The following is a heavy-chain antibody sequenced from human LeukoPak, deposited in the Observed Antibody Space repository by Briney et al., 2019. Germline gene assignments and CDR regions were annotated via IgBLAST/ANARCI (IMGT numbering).Heavy chain of an antibody. J-gene: IGHJ4*02. CDR3: AREPPKYYYGSGSYYNDY. V-gene: IGHV4-34*01. CDR2: INHSGST. CDR1: GGSFSGYY. Sequence: SETLSLTCAVYGGSFSGYYWSWIRQPPGKGLEWIGEINHSGSTNYNPPLKSRVTISVDTSKNQFSLKLSSVTAADTAVYYCAREPPKYYYGSGSYYNDYWGQGTLVTVSS. D-gene: IGHD3-10*01.